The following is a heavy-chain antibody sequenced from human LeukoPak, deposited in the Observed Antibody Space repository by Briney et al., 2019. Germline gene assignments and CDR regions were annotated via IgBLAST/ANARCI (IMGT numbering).Heavy chain of an antibody. CDR3: AKLSGSYFEY. CDR1: GVTFSGYA. CDR2: IGGGGGIA. J-gene: IGHJ4*02. Sequence: GGSLRLSCAASGVTFSGYALSWVRQAPGKGLEWVSMIGGGGGIAWYADSVKGRFTISRDNSKNTAYLQMISLRAEDTAVYYCAKLSGSYFEYWGQGTLVTVSS. V-gene: IGHV3-23*01. D-gene: IGHD1-26*01.